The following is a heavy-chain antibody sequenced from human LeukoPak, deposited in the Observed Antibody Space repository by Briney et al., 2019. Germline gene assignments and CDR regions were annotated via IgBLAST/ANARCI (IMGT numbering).Heavy chain of an antibody. CDR2: IYTSGST. V-gene: IGHV4-4*07. CDR1: GDSISSYY. CDR3: ARGEAAAGPYYYYYMDV. Sequence: SETLSLTCTVCGDSISSYYWSWFRQPAGKGLEWIGRIYTSGSTNYNPSLKSRVTMSVDTSKNQFSLKLSSVTAADTAVYYCARGEAAAGPYYYYYMDVWGKGTTVTVSS. D-gene: IGHD6-13*01. J-gene: IGHJ6*03.